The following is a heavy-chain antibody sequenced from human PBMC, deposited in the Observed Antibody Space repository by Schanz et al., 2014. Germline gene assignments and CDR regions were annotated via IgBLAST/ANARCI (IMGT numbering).Heavy chain of an antibody. CDR2: VNPSVRGT. CDR1: GYTLSAYS. V-gene: IGHV1-46*03. CDR3: PDAFSSTAYHFDY. J-gene: IGHJ4*01. D-gene: IGHD3-3*02. Sequence: QVQLVQSGTQVKKPGASVKVSCKASGYTLSAYSLHWVRRAPGQGLEWMGIVNPSVRGTHFAREFQGRVTVTSDTSTSTVYMELSVLRSDDTAVYFCPDAFSSTAYHFDYCRHGTLVTVSS.